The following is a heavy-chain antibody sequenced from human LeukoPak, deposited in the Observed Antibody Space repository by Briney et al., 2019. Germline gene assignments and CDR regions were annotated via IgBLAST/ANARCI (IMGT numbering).Heavy chain of an antibody. D-gene: IGHD6-13*01. CDR1: GFTFSSCA. CDR2: ISYDGSNK. CDR3: ARDRGSSSWYYFDY. J-gene: IGHJ4*02. V-gene: IGHV3-30-3*01. Sequence: GGSLRLSCAASGFTFSSCAMHWVRQAPGKGLEWVAVISYDGSNKYYADSVKGRFTISRDNSKNTLYLQMNSLRAEDTAVYYCARDRGSSSWYYFDYWGQGTLVTVSS.